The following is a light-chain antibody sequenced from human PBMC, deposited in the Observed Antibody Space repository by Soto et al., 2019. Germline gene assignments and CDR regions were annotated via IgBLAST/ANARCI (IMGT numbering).Light chain of an antibody. CDR2: KAS. J-gene: IGKJ2*01. CDR3: QQYNSYTSYT. Sequence: DIQMTQSPSTLSASVGDRVTITCRASQSISNCLAWYQQKPGKPPKLMVYKASALETGVPSRFSGSGSGTEFTLTISSLQPDYFATYYCQQYNSYTSYTFRQGTKLEIK. V-gene: IGKV1-5*03. CDR1: QSISNC.